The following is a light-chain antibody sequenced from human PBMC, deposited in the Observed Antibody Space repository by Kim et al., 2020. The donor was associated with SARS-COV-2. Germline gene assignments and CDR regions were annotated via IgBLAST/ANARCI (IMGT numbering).Light chain of an antibody. CDR2: WAS. V-gene: IGKV4-1*01. CDR3: QQYLSTPYT. J-gene: IGKJ2*01. Sequence: ATINCKSSQSVLYSSNNKNYLAWYQQKPGQPPKLLIYWASTRESGVPDRFSGSGSGTDFTLTISSLQAEDVAVYYCQQYLSTPYTFGQGTKLEI. CDR1: QSVLYSSNNKNY.